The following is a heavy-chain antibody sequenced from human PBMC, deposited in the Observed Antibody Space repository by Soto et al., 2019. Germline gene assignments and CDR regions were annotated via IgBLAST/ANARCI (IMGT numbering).Heavy chain of an antibody. J-gene: IGHJ5*01. CDR2: ISTTSFTI. CDR3: ARDRCYDGTCYSASDS. V-gene: IGHV3-48*02. CDR1: GFRFSTYN. Sequence: EVRLMESGGCLVQPGGSLRLSCAASGFRFSTYNMDWVRQAPGKGPEWIAHISTTSFTIYYADSLKGRFTISRDNDRNSLYLEMNSLRDEDTAVYYCARDRCYDGTCYSASDSWGQGTLVTGSS. D-gene: IGHD2-15*01.